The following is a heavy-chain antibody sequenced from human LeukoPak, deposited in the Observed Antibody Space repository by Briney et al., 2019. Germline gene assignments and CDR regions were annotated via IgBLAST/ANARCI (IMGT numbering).Heavy chain of an antibody. CDR2: IYTSGST. CDR3: ARVLGSGSYYNAIDY. CDR1: GGSISSYY. D-gene: IGHD3-10*01. V-gene: IGHV4-4*07. J-gene: IGHJ4*02. Sequence: PSETLSLTCTVSGGSISSYYWSWIRQPAGKGLEWIGRIYTSGSTNYNPSLESRVAMSVDTSKNQFSLKLSSVTAADTAVYYCARVLGSGSYYNAIDYWGQGTLVTVSS.